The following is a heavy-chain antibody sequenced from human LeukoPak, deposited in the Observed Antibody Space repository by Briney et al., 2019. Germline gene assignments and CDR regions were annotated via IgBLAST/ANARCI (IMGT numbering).Heavy chain of an antibody. CDR1: GGSMNSHY. Sequence: SETLSLTCTVSGGSMNSHYWNWIRQPPAKGLEWVGYIYYDGTTKHNPSLKSRVTISVDTSKNHFSLRLSAVTAADTGVYYCARDGDFDHWGQGILVTVSS. D-gene: IGHD3-16*01. V-gene: IGHV4-59*11. CDR3: ARDGDFDH. J-gene: IGHJ4*02. CDR2: IYYDGTT.